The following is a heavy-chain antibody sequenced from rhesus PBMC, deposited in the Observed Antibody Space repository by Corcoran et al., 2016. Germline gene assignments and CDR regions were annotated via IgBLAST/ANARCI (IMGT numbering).Heavy chain of an antibody. CDR3: ATRSNVYGSDAFDF. J-gene: IGHJ3*01. CDR2: VDPEDGEA. D-gene: IGHD1-44*02. V-gene: IGHV1-111*02. CDR1: GYTFTDYY. Sequence: EVQLVQSGAEVKKPGASVKISCKASGYTFTDYYLHWVRQAPGKGLEWMERVDPEDGEAIHAQRFQARVTITADMSTDTAYMALSSLRSEDTAVYYCATRSNVYGSDAFDFWGQGLRVTVSS.